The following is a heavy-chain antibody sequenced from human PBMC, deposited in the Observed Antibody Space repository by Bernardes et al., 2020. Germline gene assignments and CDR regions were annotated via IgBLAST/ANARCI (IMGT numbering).Heavy chain of an antibody. CDR3: ARDQSQLVRVGVFDP. V-gene: IGHV3-33*01. CDR2: IWYDGSNK. Sequence: GGSLRLSCAASGFTFSSYGMHWVRQAPGKGLEWVAVIWYDGSNKYYADSVKGRFTISRDNSKNTLYLQMNSLRAEDTAVYYCARDQSQLVRVGVFDPWGQGTLVTVSS. CDR1: GFTFSSYG. J-gene: IGHJ5*02. D-gene: IGHD6-6*01.